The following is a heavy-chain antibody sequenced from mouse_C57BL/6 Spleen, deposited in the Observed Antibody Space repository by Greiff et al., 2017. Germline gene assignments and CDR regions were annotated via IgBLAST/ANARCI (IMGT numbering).Heavy chain of an antibody. CDR3: ARDYCGD. V-gene: IGHV5-12*01. Sequence: EVKLVESGGGLVQPGGSLKLSCAASGFTFSDYYMYWVRQTPEKRLEWVAYISNGGGSTYYPDTVKGRFTISRDNAQNTLYLQMSRLKSEDTAMYYCARDYCGDWGQGTLVTVSA. D-gene: IGHD1-1*01. CDR1: GFTFSDYY. J-gene: IGHJ3*01. CDR2: ISNGGGST.